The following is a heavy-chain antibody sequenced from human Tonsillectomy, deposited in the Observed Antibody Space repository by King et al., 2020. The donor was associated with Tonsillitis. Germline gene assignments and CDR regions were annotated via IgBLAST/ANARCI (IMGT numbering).Heavy chain of an antibody. CDR1: GGSISSYY. CDR2: IYTSGST. Sequence: QLQESGPGLVKPSETLSLTCTVSGGSISSYYWSWIRQPAGKGLEWIGRIYTSGSTNYNPSLKSRVTMSVDTSKNQFSRKLSSVTAADTAVYYCARDWDYGSGSASLDYWGQGTLVTVSS. J-gene: IGHJ4*02. CDR3: ARDWDYGSGSASLDY. V-gene: IGHV4-4*07. D-gene: IGHD3-10*01.